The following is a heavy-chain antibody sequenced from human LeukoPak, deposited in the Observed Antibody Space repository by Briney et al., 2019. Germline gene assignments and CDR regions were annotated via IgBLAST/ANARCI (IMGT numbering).Heavy chain of an antibody. CDR1: GGSISSSSYY. Sequence: SGTLSLTCTVSGGSISSSSYYWGWIRQPPGKGLEWIGSIYYSGSTYYNPSLKSRVTISVDTSKNQFSLKLSSVTAADTAVYYCAREAPGIAAAGTEGDYWGQGTLVTVSS. V-gene: IGHV4-39*07. J-gene: IGHJ4*02. CDR3: AREAPGIAAAGTEGDY. CDR2: IYYSGST. D-gene: IGHD6-13*01.